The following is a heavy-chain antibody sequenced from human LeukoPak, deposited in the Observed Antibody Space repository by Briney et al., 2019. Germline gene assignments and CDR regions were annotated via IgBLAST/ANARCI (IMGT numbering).Heavy chain of an antibody. J-gene: IGHJ4*02. CDR1: GYTFTSYY. V-gene: IGHV1-46*01. Sequence: ASVKVSCKASGYTFTSYYIHWVRQAPGQGLEWMGMINPSGGSTSYAQTFLGRVTMTRDTSTSTVYMELSSLRSEDTAVYYCARNKNSGFDYWGQGTLVTVSS. D-gene: IGHD3-10*01. CDR2: INPSGGST. CDR3: ARNKNSGFDY.